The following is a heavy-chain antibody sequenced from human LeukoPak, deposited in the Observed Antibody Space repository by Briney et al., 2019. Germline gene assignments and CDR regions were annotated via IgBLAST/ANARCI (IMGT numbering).Heavy chain of an antibody. CDR1: GGSIGAFY. J-gene: IGHJ4*02. Sequence: SETLSLTCTVSGGSIGAFYWSWIRQPPGKGLEWIGFVYHDGSTNYNPSLKSRVTMSVDTSRDQFSLKLSSVTAADTAVYYCARGTGTMRGVLRHWGQGTLVIVSS. CDR3: ARGTGTMRGVLRH. CDR2: VYHDGST. D-gene: IGHD1-7*01. V-gene: IGHV4-59*01.